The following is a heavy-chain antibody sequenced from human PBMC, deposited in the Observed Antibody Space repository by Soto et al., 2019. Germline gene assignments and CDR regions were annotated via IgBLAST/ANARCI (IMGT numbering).Heavy chain of an antibody. CDR2: ISGYNDDT. J-gene: IGHJ6*02. D-gene: IGHD2-8*01. Sequence: GAPVKVSCKASGYSFTTFGLSWVRHAPGQGLEWMGWISGYNDDTNNAQKFQDRVTMTIDRSTTTAYLELRSQTSDDTAVYYCAKNGHPPYYYYGMDVWGQGTTVTVSS. CDR3: AKNGHPPYYYYGMDV. V-gene: IGHV1-18*01. CDR1: GYSFTTFG.